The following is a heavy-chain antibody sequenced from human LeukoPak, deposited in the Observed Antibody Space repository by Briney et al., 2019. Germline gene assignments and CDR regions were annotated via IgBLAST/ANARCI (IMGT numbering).Heavy chain of an antibody. V-gene: IGHV3-15*01. D-gene: IGHD6-13*01. CDR1: GFTFSIAS. CDR2: IKTKTDGGTT. Sequence: PGGSLRLSCAASGFTFSIASMSWVRQAPGKGLERVGQIKTKTDGGTTDHAAPVKGRFTVSRDDSKNTLYLQMSSLKTEDTAVYYCTTHRGYSSSPTFDYWGQGALVTVSS. J-gene: IGHJ4*02. CDR3: TTHRGYSSSPTFDY.